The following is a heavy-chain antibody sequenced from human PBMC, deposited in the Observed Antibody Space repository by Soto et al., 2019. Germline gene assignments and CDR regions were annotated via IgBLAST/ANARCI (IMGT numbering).Heavy chain of an antibody. CDR1: GFAFSSYG. V-gene: IGHV3-30*06. D-gene: IGHD3-22*01. Sequence: QVQLVESGGGVVQPGRSLRLSCAASGFAFSSYGMHWVRQAPGKGLEWVAVISYDGSHEYYADSVKGRFTISRDNSKNTLFLQLNSLRPDDTAVYYCAKDRITMIVVVPEYWGQGTLVTVSS. CDR2: ISYDGSHE. J-gene: IGHJ4*02. CDR3: AKDRITMIVVVPEY.